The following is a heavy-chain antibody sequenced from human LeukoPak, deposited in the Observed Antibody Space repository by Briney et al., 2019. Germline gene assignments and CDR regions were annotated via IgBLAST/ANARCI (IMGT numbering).Heavy chain of an antibody. D-gene: IGHD1-26*01. V-gene: IGHV3-66*01. CDR2: IRSDSGT. J-gene: IGHJ3*02. Sequence: GGSLRLSCAASGLAVSSNYMTWVRQAPGKGLQWVSIIRSDSGTDYADSVKGRFTISRDSSNNTVFLQMNSLRVEDTGVYYCARGGRSGAFDIRGQGTMVTVSS. CDR1: GLAVSSNY. CDR3: ARGGRSGAFDI.